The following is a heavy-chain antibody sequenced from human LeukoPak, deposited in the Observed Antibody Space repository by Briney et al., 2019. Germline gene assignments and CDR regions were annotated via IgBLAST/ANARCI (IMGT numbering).Heavy chain of an antibody. CDR3: AREAYDSTGSGAFDI. J-gene: IGHJ3*02. CDR1: GFTFSDYY. CDR2: ISNSGSPI. D-gene: IGHD3-22*01. V-gene: IGHV3-11*01. Sequence: PGGSLRLSCAASGFTFSDYYMTWIRQAPGKGLEWVSHISNSGSPIFYADSVKGRFTISRDNAKNSLYLQMNSLRAEDTAVYYCAREAYDSTGSGAFDIWGQGTMVTVSS.